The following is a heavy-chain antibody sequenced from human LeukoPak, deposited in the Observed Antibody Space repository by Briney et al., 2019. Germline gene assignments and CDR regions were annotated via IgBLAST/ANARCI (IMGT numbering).Heavy chain of an antibody. V-gene: IGHV4-34*01. CDR2: INHSGST. CDR1: GGSFSGYY. Sequence: MPSETLSLTCAVYGGSFSGYYWSWIRQPPGKGLEWIGEINHSGSTNYNPSLKSRVTISVDTSKNQFSLKLSSVTAADTAVYYCARGAPGYWGQGTLVTVSS. J-gene: IGHJ4*02. CDR3: ARGAPGY.